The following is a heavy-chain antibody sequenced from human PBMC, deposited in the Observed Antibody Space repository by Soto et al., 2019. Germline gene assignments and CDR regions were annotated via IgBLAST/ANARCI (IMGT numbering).Heavy chain of an antibody. J-gene: IGHJ6*03. D-gene: IGHD3-3*01. CDR3: ARDSAIFGFGTYFYYLDV. Sequence: ASVKVSCKASGYTFTGYYIHWVRQAPGQGLEWMGWINPNSGDTNYAQKFQGWVIMTRDTSINTAYMELSRLRSDDTAVYYCARDSAIFGFGTYFYYLDVWGKGTTVTVSS. CDR1: GYTFTGYY. V-gene: IGHV1-2*04. CDR2: INPNSGDT.